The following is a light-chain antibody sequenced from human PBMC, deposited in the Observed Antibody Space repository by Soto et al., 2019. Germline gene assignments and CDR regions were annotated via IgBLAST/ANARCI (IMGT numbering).Light chain of an antibody. J-gene: IGKJ1*01. CDR2: DAS. V-gene: IGKV1-5*01. Sequence: DIQMTQSPSTLSASVGDRVTITCRASQSISSWLAWYQQKPGKAPKLLIYDASSLESGVPSRFRGSGSGPEFTRTISSLQPDDVATYYCQQYSSSSETFGQGTKVDIK. CDR1: QSISSW. CDR3: QQYSSSSET.